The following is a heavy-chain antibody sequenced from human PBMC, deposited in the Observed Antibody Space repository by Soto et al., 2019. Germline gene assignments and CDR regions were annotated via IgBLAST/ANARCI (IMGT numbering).Heavy chain of an antibody. CDR3: APDYDFWSGYFGMDV. V-gene: IGHV3-48*02. D-gene: IGHD3-3*01. Sequence: GGSLRLSCAASGFTFSRHSMNWVRQAPGKGLEWVSFITSSSSTIYYADSVKGRFTISRDNAKNSLYLQMNSLRDADTAVYYCAPDYDFWSGYFGMDVWGQGTTVTVSS. J-gene: IGHJ6*02. CDR2: ITSSSSTI. CDR1: GFTFSRHS.